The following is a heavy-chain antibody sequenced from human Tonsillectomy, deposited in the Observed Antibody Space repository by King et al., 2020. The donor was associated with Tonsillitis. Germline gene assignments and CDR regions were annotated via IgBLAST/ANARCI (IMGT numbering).Heavy chain of an antibody. V-gene: IGHV4-31*03. Sequence: QLQESGPGLVKPSQTLSLTCTVSGDSISSGSYYWNWIRHHPGEGLEWIGYIYYSGSTNYNPSLKSRVTISVDTSKNQFSLKLNSVTAADTAVYYCGRDARRGGDPEVLNWFDPWGQGTLVTVSS. J-gene: IGHJ5*02. CDR2: IYYSGST. CDR3: GRDARRGGDPEVLNWFDP. CDR1: GDSISSGSYY. D-gene: IGHD2-21*02.